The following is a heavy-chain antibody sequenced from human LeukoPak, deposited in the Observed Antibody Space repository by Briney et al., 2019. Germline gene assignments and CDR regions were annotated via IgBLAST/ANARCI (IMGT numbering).Heavy chain of an antibody. J-gene: IGHJ4*02. CDR3: ATDGIVGATYGLGFDY. D-gene: IGHD1-26*01. V-gene: IGHV3-30*02. CDR1: GFTFSSYG. CDR2: IWYDGSNK. Sequence: GGSLRLSCAASGFTFSSYGMHWVRQAPGKGLEWVAVIWYDGSNKYYADSVKGRFTISRDNSKNTLYLQMNSLRAEDTAVYYCATDGIVGATYGLGFDYWGQGTLVTVSS.